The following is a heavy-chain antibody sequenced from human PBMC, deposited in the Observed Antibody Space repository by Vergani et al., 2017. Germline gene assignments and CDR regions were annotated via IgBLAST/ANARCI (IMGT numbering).Heavy chain of an antibody. Sequence: QVQLVQSGAEVKKPASSVKVSCKASGGTFSSYAISWVRQAPGQGLEWMGGIIPIFGTANYAQKFQGRVTITADKSTSTAYMELSSLRSEDTAVYYCAREXVVLVYAKRYYYYGMDVWGQGTTVTVSS. D-gene: IGHD2-8*01. J-gene: IGHJ6*02. V-gene: IGHV1-69*06. CDR2: IIPIFGTA. CDR1: GGTFSSYA. CDR3: AREXVVLVYAKRYYYYGMDV.